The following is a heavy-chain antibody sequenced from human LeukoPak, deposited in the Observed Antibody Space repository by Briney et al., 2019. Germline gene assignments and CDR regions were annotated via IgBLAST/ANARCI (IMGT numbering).Heavy chain of an antibody. V-gene: IGHV5-51*01. CDR1: GYNFPIYW. CDR2: IYPGDSDT. CDR3: ARPSTSGIFREFDC. Sequence: GESLKISCKGSGYNFPIYWIGWVRQMPGKGLEWVGIIYPGDSDTRYSPSFQGQVTISADKSINTAYLQWSSLKASDTAMYYCARPSTSGIFREFDCWGQGTLVTVSS. J-gene: IGHJ4*02. D-gene: IGHD1-26*01.